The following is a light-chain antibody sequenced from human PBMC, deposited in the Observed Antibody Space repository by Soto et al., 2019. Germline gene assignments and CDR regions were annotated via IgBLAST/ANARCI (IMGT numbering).Light chain of an antibody. Sequence: IDMTQSPSSLSVSVGYRFTLTFRSSQSISSYLNWYQQKPGKAPKLLIYAASSLQSGVPSRFSGSGSGTDFTLTISRLEPEDFAVYYCQQYGSSGTFGQGTKVDIK. V-gene: IGKV1-39*01. CDR3: QQYGSSGT. J-gene: IGKJ1*01. CDR2: AAS. CDR1: QSISSY.